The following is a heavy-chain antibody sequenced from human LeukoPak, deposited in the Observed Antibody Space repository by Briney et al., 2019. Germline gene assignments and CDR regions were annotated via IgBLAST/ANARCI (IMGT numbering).Heavy chain of an antibody. CDR1: GFTFDDYG. CDR2: INWNGGST. V-gene: IGHV3-20*01. Sequence: PGGSLRLSCAASGFTFDDYGMSWVRQAPGKGLEWVSGINWNGGSTGYADSVKGRFTISRDNAKNSLYLQMNSLRAEDTALYHCAKMYSSSSIDYWGQGTLVTVSS. CDR3: AKMYSSSSIDY. J-gene: IGHJ4*02. D-gene: IGHD6-6*01.